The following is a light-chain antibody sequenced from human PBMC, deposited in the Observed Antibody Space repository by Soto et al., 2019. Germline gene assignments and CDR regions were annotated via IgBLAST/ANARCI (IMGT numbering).Light chain of an antibody. CDR1: QSVRIN. CDR2: GAS. V-gene: IGKV3-20*01. J-gene: IGKJ4*01. CDR3: QQYGSSLLT. Sequence: EIVMTQSPAILAVSPGERATLSCRASQSVRINVAWYQQKPGQAPRLLIYGASSRATGIPDRFSGSGSGTDFTLTISRLEPEDFAVYYCQQYGSSLLTFGGGTKVDIK.